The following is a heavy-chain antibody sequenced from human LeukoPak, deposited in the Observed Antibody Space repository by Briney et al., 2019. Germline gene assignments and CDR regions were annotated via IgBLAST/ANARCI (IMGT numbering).Heavy chain of an antibody. V-gene: IGHV1-69*05. D-gene: IGHD3-22*01. CDR1: GGTFSSYA. CDR3: ARDPEGGYYDSYPGGP. J-gene: IGHJ5*02. Sequence: SVKVSCKASGGTFSSYAISWVRQAPGQGLEWMGGIIPIFGTANYAQKFQGRVTITTDESTSTAYMELSSLRSEDTAVYYCARDPEGGYYDSYPGGPWGQGTLVTVSP. CDR2: IIPIFGTA.